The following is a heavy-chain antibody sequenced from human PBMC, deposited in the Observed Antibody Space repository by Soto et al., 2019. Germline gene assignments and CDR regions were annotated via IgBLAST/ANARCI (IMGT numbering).Heavy chain of an antibody. D-gene: IGHD6-13*01. Sequence: GASVKVSCKASGGTFSSCTISWVRQAPGQGLEWMGRIIPILGIANYAQKFQGRVTITADKSMSTAYMELSSLRSEDTAVYYCIAEAGNWATGYWGQGTLVTVSS. CDR2: IIPILGIA. CDR1: GGTFSSCT. CDR3: IAEAGNWATGY. J-gene: IGHJ4*02. V-gene: IGHV1-69*02.